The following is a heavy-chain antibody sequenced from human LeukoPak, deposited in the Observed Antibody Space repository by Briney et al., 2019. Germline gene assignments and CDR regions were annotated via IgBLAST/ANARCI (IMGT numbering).Heavy chain of an antibody. CDR1: GFTFDDYA. V-gene: IGHV3-9*01. D-gene: IGHD6-19*01. CDR3: ANDKSIAGDGVDAIDS. J-gene: IGHJ3*02. Sequence: GGSLRLSCAASGFTFDDYAMHWVRQAPGKGLEWVSGISWSSGSICYADSVKGRPTISSDNDNNSMYLQMNSLRAEDTASYNCANDKSIAGDGVDAIDSWGQGTMVTVSS. CDR2: ISWSSGSI.